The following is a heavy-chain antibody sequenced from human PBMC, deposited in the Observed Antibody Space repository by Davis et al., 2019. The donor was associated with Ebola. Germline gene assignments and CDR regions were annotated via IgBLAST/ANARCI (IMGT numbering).Heavy chain of an antibody. CDR1: GYTFTDYH. Sequence: ASVKVSCKASGYTFTDYHMHWVRQAPGQGLEWMGIINPDDSSTSYSQNFQGRVTMTRDTSISTAYMELSSLRSDDTAVYYCARGHNFGFEFWGQGALVTVSS. D-gene: IGHD1-1*01. CDR2: INPDDSST. CDR3: ARGHNFGFEF. J-gene: IGHJ4*02. V-gene: IGHV1-46*01.